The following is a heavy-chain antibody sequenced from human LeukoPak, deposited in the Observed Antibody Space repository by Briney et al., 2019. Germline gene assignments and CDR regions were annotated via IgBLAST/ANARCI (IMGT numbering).Heavy chain of an antibody. CDR1: GFTFSSYG. D-gene: IGHD2-2*01. V-gene: IGHV3-33*01. CDR2: IWYDGSNK. CDR3: ARDSRRYCSSTSCYGRLDY. J-gene: IGHJ4*02. Sequence: GGSLRLSCAASGFTFSSYGMHWVRQAPGKGLEWVALIWYDGSNKYYADSVKGRFTISRDNSKNTPYLQMNSLRAEDTAVYYCARDSRRYCSSTSCYGRLDYWGQGTLVTVSS.